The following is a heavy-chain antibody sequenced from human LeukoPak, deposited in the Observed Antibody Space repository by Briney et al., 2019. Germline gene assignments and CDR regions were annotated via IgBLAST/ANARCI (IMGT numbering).Heavy chain of an antibody. CDR2: LYYSGST. V-gene: IGHV4-39*01. CDR1: GGSISSSSYY. D-gene: IGHD3-10*01. Sequence: SETLSLTCSVSGGSISSSSYYWGWIRQPPGEGLEWIGSLYYSGSTYYNASLKSRVTISVDTYKNQFSLKLNSVTAADTAVYYCARHVSSMVRGLMYFDYWGQGTLVTVSP. J-gene: IGHJ4*02. CDR3: ARHVSSMVRGLMYFDY.